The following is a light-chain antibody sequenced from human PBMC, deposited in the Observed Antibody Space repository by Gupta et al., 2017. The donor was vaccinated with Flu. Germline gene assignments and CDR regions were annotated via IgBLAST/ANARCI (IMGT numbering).Light chain of an antibody. Sequence: ERITLSCRASQGVSNNLAWYQQKPGQPPRLLIYGALNRATDIPARFSGSGSGTEFTLTINSLRSDDFAVYFCQQYNNWPPWTFGQGTRVEMK. CDR1: QGVSNN. V-gene: IGKV3-15*01. CDR3: QQYNNWPPWT. CDR2: GAL. J-gene: IGKJ1*01.